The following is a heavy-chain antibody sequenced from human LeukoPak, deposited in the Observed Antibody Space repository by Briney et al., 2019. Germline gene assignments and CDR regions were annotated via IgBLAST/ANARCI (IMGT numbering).Heavy chain of an antibody. CDR2: INSDGSSP. CDR3: ARETSGSFPY. V-gene: IGHV3-74*01. Sequence: GGSLRLSCTASGFTFSSYWMQWVRQAPGKGLVWVSRINSDGSSPSYVDSVKGRFTISRDNSKNTLYLQMNNLSAEDTAVYYCARETSGSFPYWGQGTLVTVSS. CDR1: GFTFSSYW. J-gene: IGHJ4*02. D-gene: IGHD2-15*01.